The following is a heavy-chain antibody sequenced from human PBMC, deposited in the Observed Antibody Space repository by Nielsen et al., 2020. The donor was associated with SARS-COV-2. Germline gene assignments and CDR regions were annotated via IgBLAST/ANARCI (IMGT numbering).Heavy chain of an antibody. J-gene: IGHJ4*02. D-gene: IGHD1-26*01. CDR1: GFTFSSYS. CDR2: IKQDGSEK. CDR3: ARDGGWELLGY. Sequence: GGSLRLSCAASGFTFSSYSMNWVRQAPGKGLEWVANIKQDGSEKYYVDSVKGRFTISRDNAKNSLYLQMNSLRAEDTAVYYCARDGGWELLGYWGQGTLVTVSS. V-gene: IGHV3-7*03.